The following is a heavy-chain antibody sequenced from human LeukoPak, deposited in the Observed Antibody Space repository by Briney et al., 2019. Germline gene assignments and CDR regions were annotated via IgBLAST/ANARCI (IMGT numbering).Heavy chain of an antibody. CDR2: ISSSGSTM. CDR3: ARAYYYYYMDV. J-gene: IGHJ6*03. Sequence: GRSLRLSCAASGFTFSSYEMNWVRQAPGKGLEWVSYISSSGSTMHYADSVKGRFTISRDNAKNSLYLQMSSLRAEDTAVYYCARAYYYYYMDVWGKGTTVTISS. CDR1: GFTFSSYE. V-gene: IGHV3-48*03.